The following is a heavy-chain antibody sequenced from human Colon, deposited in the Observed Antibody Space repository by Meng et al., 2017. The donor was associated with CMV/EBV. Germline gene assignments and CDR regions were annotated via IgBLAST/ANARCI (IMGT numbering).Heavy chain of an antibody. Sequence: GESLKISCVASGFSFDSYSMNWVRQAPGKGLEWVSHISTFNSHTYYADSVKGRFTISRDDVKKSVHLLMSSLRAEDTAVYYCVRDRGASCTNGACSYSGMDVWGQGTTVTVSS. CDR2: ISTFNSHT. CDR1: GFSFDSYS. J-gene: IGHJ6*02. V-gene: IGHV3-21*01. D-gene: IGHD2-8*01. CDR3: VRDRGASCTNGACSYSGMDV.